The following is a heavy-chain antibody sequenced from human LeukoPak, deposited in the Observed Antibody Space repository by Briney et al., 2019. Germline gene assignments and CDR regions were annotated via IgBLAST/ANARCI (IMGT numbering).Heavy chain of an antibody. V-gene: IGHV5-51*01. CDR1: GYSFTTYW. CDR3: ARQTREYSSSSPFDY. D-gene: IGHD6-6*01. CDR2: IYPDDSDT. J-gene: IGHJ4*02. Sequence: GESLKISGKGSGYSFTTYWIGWVRQMPGKGLEWMGIIYPDDSDTRYSPSFEGQVTISADKSISTASLQWSSLKASDTAMYYCARQTREYSSSSPFDYWGQGTLVTVSS.